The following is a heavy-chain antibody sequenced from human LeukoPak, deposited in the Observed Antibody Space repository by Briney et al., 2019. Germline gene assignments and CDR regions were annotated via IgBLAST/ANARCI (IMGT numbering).Heavy chain of an antibody. J-gene: IGHJ4*02. CDR1: GFTFSNYA. CDR3: AKHGRGNNSRDYFDY. CDR2: ITGGSGRT. D-gene: IGHD5-12*01. Sequence: PGGCLRLSCAASGFTFSNYAMSWVRQAPGKGLEWVSTITGGSGRTYYTDSVKGRFTISRDHSENTLYLQMNSLRAEDTAVYHCAKHGRGNNSRDYFDYWGQGTLVTVSS. V-gene: IGHV3-23*01.